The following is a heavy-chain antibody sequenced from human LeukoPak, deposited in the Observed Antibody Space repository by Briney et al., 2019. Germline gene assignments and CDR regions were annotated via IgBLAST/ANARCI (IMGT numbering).Heavy chain of an antibody. CDR1: GGSISSGDYY. CDR3: ARPYVRLLWFGVPPYYYMDV. Sequence: SETLSLTCTVSGGSISSGDYYWRWLRQPPGTGLEWIGYIYYSGSTYYNPSLKSRVTISVDTSKNQFSLKLSSVTAADTAVYYCARPYVRLLWFGVPPYYYMDVWGKGTTVTVSS. CDR2: IYYSGST. D-gene: IGHD3-10*01. V-gene: IGHV4-30-4*08. J-gene: IGHJ6*03.